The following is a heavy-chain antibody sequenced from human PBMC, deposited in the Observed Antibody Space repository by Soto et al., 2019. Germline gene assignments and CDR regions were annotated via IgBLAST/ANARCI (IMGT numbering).Heavy chain of an antibody. CDR2: IYYSGST. V-gene: IGHV4-39*01. D-gene: IGHD3-3*01. CDR3: ARPRGSITIFVD. Sequence: SETLSLTCTVSGGSISSSSYYWGWIRQPPGKGLEWIGSIYYSGSTYYNPSLKSRVTISVDTSKNQFSLKLSSVTAADTAVYYCARPRGSITIFVDWGQRTLVTVSS. J-gene: IGHJ4*02. CDR1: GGSISSSSYY.